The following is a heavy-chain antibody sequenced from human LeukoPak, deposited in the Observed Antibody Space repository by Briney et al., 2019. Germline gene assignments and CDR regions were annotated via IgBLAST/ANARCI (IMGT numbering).Heavy chain of an antibody. Sequence: TGGSLRLSCAASGFTFSSYGMHWVRQAPGKGLEWVAVISYGGSNKYYADLVKRRITISRDNSKITMYLQMTGLRDAETAVYYCANGRFVGDNSWANFYYYEGTDVWLQGATATVSS. CDR3: ANGRFVGDNSWANFYYYEGTDV. D-gene: IGHD5-24*01. CDR1: GFTFSSYG. J-gene: IGHJ6*02. CDR2: ISYGGSNK. V-gene: IGHV3-30*18.